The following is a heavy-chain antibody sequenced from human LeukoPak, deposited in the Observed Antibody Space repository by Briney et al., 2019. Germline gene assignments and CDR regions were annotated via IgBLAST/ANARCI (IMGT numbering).Heavy chain of an antibody. CDR1: GFTFSDYW. CDR2: INSDGSIT. V-gene: IGHV3-74*01. Sequence: QPGGSLRLSCAASGFTFSDYWMHWVRQAPGKGLEWVSRINSDGSITTDAHSVKGRFTISRDNAKNTLYLQMNSLRAEDTGVYYCARDLVVTATYWGQGTLVTVSS. J-gene: IGHJ4*02. D-gene: IGHD2-21*02. CDR3: ARDLVVTATY.